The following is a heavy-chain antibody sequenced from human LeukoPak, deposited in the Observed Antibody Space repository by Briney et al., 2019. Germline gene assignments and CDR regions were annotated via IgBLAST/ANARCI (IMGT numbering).Heavy chain of an antibody. CDR1: GFTFSSYG. J-gene: IGHJ3*02. D-gene: IGHD3-22*01. CDR3: AKDLPGTYYYDSSGWGHAFDI. V-gene: IGHV3-30*02. Sequence: PGGSLRLSRAASGFTFSSYGMHWVRQAPGKGLEWVAFIRYDGSNKYYADSVKGRFTISRDNSKNTLYLQMNSLRAEDTAVYYCAKDLPGTYYYDSSGWGHAFDIWGQGTMVTVSS. CDR2: IRYDGSNK.